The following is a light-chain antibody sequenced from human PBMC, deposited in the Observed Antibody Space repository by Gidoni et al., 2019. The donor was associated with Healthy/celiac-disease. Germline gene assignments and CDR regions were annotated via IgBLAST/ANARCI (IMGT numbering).Light chain of an antibody. J-gene: IGKJ1*01. CDR3: QQYYSTPWT. CDR2: WAS. CDR1: QSVLYSSNNKND. V-gene: IGKV4-1*01. Sequence: DTVRPQSPDPLAVSLGERATINCKSSQSVLYSSNNKNDLAWYQQKPGQPPKLLIYWASTRESGVPARFSGSGAGTDFTLTISSLQPEDVAAYYCQQYYSTPWTFGQXTKVEIK.